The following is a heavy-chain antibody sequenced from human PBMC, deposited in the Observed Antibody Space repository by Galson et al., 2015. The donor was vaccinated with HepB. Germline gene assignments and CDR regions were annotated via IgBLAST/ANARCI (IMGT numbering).Heavy chain of an antibody. J-gene: IGHJ4*02. V-gene: IGHV3-48*01. CDR3: AGDIAAAVWGLYY. CDR1: GFTFSSYS. Sequence: SLRLSCAASGFTFSSYSMNWVRQAPGKGLEWVSYISSSTSTIYYADSVKGRFTISRDNAKNSLYLQMNSLRAEDTAVYYCAGDIAAAVWGLYYWGQGTLVTVSS. D-gene: IGHD6-13*01. CDR2: ISSSTSTI.